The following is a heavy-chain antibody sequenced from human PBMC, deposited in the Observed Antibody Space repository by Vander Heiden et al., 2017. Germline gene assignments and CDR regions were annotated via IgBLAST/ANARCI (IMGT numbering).Heavy chain of an antibody. CDR2: ISGSGGST. V-gene: IGHV3-23*01. D-gene: IGHD1-26*01. CDR3: AKALTLGSVSGSYYDAFDI. Sequence: EVQLLASGGGLVQPGGSLRLSCAASGFTFSSYAMGWVRQAPGKGLEWVSAISGSGGSTYYADSVKGRFTISRDNSKNTLYLQMNSLRAEDTAVYYCAKALTLGSVSGSYYDAFDIWGQGTMVTVSS. J-gene: IGHJ3*02. CDR1: GFTFSSYA.